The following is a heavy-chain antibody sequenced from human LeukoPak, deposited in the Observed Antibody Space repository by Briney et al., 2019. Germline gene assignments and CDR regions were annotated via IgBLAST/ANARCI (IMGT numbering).Heavy chain of an antibody. CDR2: IYSINGYIA. J-gene: IGHJ4*02. Sequence: GGSLRLSCAASGFSFSNFAMSWVRQAPAKGLAWVSSIYSINGYIAYSADSVKARFTISRDNSRNTLYLQMNSLRAEDTDVYFWAKDQGEAIVPRRFDYWGQGTLVTVSS. CDR1: GFSFSNFA. D-gene: IGHD2/OR15-2a*01. V-gene: IGHV3-23*05. CDR3: AKDQGEAIVPRRFDY.